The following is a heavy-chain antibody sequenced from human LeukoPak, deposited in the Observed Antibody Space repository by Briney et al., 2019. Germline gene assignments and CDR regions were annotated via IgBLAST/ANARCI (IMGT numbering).Heavy chain of an antibody. V-gene: IGHV4-4*02. CDR2: IHHSGST. CDR1: GGSISSNDW. D-gene: IGHD6-6*01. J-gene: IGHJ4*02. CDR3: AREARSSSTPFDY. Sequence: SGTLSLTCALSGGSISSNDWWSWVRQPPGKGLEWIGEIHHSGSTNYNPSLKSRVIISVDKSKNQFSLKLSSVTAADTAVYYCAREARSSSTPFDYWGQGTLVTVSS.